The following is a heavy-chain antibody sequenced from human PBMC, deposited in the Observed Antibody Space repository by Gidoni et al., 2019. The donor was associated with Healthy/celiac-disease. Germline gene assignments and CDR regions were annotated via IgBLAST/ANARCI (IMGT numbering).Heavy chain of an antibody. Sequence: EVQLLESGGGLVQPGGSLRLSCAASGFTFSSDAMSWVRQAPGKGLEWVSAISGSGGSTYYADSVKGRFTISRDNSKNTLYLQMNSLRAEDTAVYYCAKDLGRVVVPAAISFDYYGMDVWGQGTTVTVSS. D-gene: IGHD2-2*02. V-gene: IGHV3-23*01. CDR2: ISGSGGST. J-gene: IGHJ6*02. CDR3: AKDLGRVVVPAAISFDYYGMDV. CDR1: GFTFSSDA.